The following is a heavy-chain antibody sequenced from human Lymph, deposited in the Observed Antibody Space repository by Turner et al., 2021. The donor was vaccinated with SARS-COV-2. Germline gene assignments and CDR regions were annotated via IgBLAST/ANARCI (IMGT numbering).Heavy chain of an antibody. D-gene: IGHD6-19*01. J-gene: IGHJ4*02. CDR1: GSTLSELS. V-gene: IGHV1-24*01. Sequence: QVQQVQTVTGGRRRGASVRVCCEGPGSTLSELSMPWVRQAPGKGLEWMGGFDREDGETIYAQKFQSRVTMTEDTSTDPPYMELSSLGSEDTAVYYCAIGASKPQWLDLFWYWGQGTLVTVSS. CDR2: FDREDGET. CDR3: AIGASKPQWLDLFWY.